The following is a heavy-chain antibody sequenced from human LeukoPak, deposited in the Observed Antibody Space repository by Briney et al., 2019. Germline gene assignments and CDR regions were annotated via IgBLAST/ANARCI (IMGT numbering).Heavy chain of an antibody. CDR2: INHSGST. CDR3: ARGVHIPPPLITNHYYYYYYMDV. Sequence: PSETLSLTCAVYGGSFSGYYWGWIRQPPGKGREWMGEINHSGSTNYNPSLKRRVTRSVDTYKNQFSLKLSSVTAAATAVYYCARGVHIPPPLITNHYYYYYYMDVWGKGTTVTVSS. V-gene: IGHV4-34*01. J-gene: IGHJ6*03. CDR1: GGSFSGYY. D-gene: IGHD1-1*01.